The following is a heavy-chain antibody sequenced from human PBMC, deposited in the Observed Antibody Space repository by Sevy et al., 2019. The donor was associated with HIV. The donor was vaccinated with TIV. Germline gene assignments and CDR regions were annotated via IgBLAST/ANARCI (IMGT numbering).Heavy chain of an antibody. D-gene: IGHD3-9*01. Sequence: ASVKVSCKASGYTFTSYYMHWVRQAPGQGLEWMGIINPSGGSTSYAQKFQGRVTMTRDTSTSTVYMELSSLRSEDTAVYYCARDSDNYDILTGYYPFDYWGRGTLVTVSS. J-gene: IGHJ4*02. CDR1: GYTFTSYY. V-gene: IGHV1-46*01. CDR3: ARDSDNYDILTGYYPFDY. CDR2: INPSGGST.